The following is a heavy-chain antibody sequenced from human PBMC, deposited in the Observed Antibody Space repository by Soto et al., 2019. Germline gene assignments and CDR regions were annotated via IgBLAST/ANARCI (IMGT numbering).Heavy chain of an antibody. V-gene: IGHV3-30-3*01. J-gene: IGHJ4*02. CDR1: GFTFSSYA. Sequence: VQLLESGGDLVQPGGSLRLSCAASGFTFSSYAMHWVRQAPGKGLEWVAVISYDGSNKYYADSVKGRFTISRDNSKNTLYLQMNSLRAEDTAVYYCARDMARYCSSTSCYRIDYWGQGTLVTVSS. CDR2: ISYDGSNK. CDR3: ARDMARYCSSTSCYRIDY. D-gene: IGHD2-2*01.